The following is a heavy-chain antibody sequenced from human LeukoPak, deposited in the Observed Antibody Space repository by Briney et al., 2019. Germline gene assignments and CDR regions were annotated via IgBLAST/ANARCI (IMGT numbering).Heavy chain of an antibody. CDR2: INYRGST. V-gene: IGHV4-39*07. Sequence: PSETLSPTCTVSNASINSNTYYRAWIRQPPGKGLEYIWCINYRGSTYYNPSLKSRVTLSLHQSKNQSSHNLRSVPAADTAVYHCARAETYSSGWYDPFFDYWGKGTLVTVST. CDR3: ARAETYSSGWYDPFFDY. CDR1: NASINSNTYY. D-gene: IGHD6-19*01. J-gene: IGHJ4*02.